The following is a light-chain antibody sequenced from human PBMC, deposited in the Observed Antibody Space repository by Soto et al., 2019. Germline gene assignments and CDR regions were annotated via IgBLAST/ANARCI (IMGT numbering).Light chain of an antibody. CDR2: AAS. V-gene: IGKV1-39*01. Sequence: DIQMTQSPYSLSASVVDRVTITCRASQSISDFLNWYQQKPGKAPKLLIYAASTLQSGVPSRFSGSGSGTDFTLTISRLEPEDFAVYYCQQYGSSGAFGQGTKVDIK. J-gene: IGKJ1*01. CDR1: QSISDF. CDR3: QQYGSSGA.